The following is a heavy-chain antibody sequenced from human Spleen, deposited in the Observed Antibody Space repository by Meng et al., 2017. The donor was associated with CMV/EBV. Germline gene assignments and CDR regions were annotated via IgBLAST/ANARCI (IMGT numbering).Heavy chain of an antibody. CDR1: GFIFSSYA. V-gene: IGHV3-23*04. Sequence: EVQLVESGGGLVKPGGSLRLSCAASGFIFSSYAMSWVRQASGKGLEWVSAMSGSGGSTYYADSVKGRFTISRDNSKNTLYLQMNSLRVEDTAVYYCAKNAPSRWPLLYFDYWGQGTMVTVSS. CDR2: MSGSGGST. CDR3: AKNAPSRWPLLYFDY. D-gene: IGHD2-15*01. J-gene: IGHJ4*02.